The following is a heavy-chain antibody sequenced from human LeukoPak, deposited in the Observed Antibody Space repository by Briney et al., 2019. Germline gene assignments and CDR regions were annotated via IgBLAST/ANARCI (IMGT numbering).Heavy chain of an antibody. CDR3: AKSGHYSGYDEGYFDY. CDR2: ISGSGGST. V-gene: IGHV3-23*01. CDR1: GFTFSTYD. Sequence: PGGSLRLSCAASGFTFSTYDMSWVRQAPGKGLEGISTISGSGGSTYYADSVKGWFTVSRDNSKNTLYLQMNSLRAEDTAVYYCAKSGHYSGYDEGYFDYWGQGTLVTVSS. D-gene: IGHD5-12*01. J-gene: IGHJ4*02.